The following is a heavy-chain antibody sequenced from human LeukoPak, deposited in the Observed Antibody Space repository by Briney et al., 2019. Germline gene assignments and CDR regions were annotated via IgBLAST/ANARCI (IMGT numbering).Heavy chain of an antibody. V-gene: IGHV4-59*01. Sequence: TSETLSLTCTVSGGSISSYYWSWIRQPPGKGLEWIGYIYYSGYTNYNPSLKSRVTISVDTSKNQFSLKLSSVTAADTAVYYCARDGRGYYTPRYYYYYMDVWGKGTTVTVSS. CDR2: IYYSGYT. CDR1: GGSISSYY. CDR3: ARDGRGYYTPRYYYYYMDV. D-gene: IGHD3-3*01. J-gene: IGHJ6*03.